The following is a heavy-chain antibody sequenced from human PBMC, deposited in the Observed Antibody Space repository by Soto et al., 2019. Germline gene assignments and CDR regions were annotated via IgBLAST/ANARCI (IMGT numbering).Heavy chain of an antibody. Sequence: ASVKVSCKASGYNFTSHYMHWVRQAPGQGLESMGIIYPRGGTTIYAQKFQGRVTMTRDTSTHTFYMELSSLRSEDTAMYYCARVGYSSAGTTFHYHGLDVWGQGTTVTVSS. CDR3: ARVGYSSAGTTFHYHGLDV. D-gene: IGHD3-22*01. V-gene: IGHV1-46*01. CDR2: IYPRGGTT. J-gene: IGHJ6*02. CDR1: GYNFTSHY.